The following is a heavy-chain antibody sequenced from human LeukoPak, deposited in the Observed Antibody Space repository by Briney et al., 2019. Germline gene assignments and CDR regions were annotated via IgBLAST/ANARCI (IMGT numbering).Heavy chain of an antibody. CDR3: ARDRATLYSTRAVDDAFDI. CDR2: ISSSSSYI. D-gene: IGHD2-2*01. V-gene: IGHV3-21*01. J-gene: IGHJ3*02. CDR1: GVTFSSDS. Sequence: GGSLRLSCAASGVTFSSDSMNWVRQAPGKGLEWVSSISSSSSYIYYADSVKGRFTISRDNAKNSLYLQMNSLRAEDTAVYYCARDRATLYSTRAVDDAFDIWGQGTMVTVSS.